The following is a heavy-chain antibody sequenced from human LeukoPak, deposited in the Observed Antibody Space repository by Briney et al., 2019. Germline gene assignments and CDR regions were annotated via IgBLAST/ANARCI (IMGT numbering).Heavy chain of an antibody. Sequence: AAVTVSCAASGYTFTSYGISWVRQAPGQGLEWMGWINAYNGNTNYAQKLQGRVTMTTDTSTSTAYLELRGLRSAATAVYYCARGGRVRVVIRHFDYWGQGTLVTVSS. CDR3: ARGGRVRVVIRHFDY. CDR2: INAYNGNT. D-gene: IGHD3-10*01. CDR1: GYTFTSYG. J-gene: IGHJ4*02. V-gene: IGHV1-18*01.